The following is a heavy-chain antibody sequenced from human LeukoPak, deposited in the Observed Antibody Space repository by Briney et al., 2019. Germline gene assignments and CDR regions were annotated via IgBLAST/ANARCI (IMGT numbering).Heavy chain of an antibody. CDR3: ARIRPVTTGLKGYYFDY. CDR1: GYTFSSYE. D-gene: IGHD1-1*01. CDR2: INPKTGKT. V-gene: IGHV1-8*01. Sequence: GASVTVSCKTSGYTFSSYEINWVRQATGRGLVWVGWINPKTGKTAYARNLQGRVTITRDTSISTAYMELSCLRSEDTAVYYCARIRPVTTGLKGYYFDYWGQGTLVTVPS. J-gene: IGHJ4*02.